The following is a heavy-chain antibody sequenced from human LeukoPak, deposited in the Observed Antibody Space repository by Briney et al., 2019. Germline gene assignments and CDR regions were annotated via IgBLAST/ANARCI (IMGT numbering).Heavy chain of an antibody. CDR2: MNPNSGNT. D-gene: IGHD4-17*01. J-gene: IGHJ4*02. CDR1: GYTFTGYY. Sequence: ASMKVSCKASGYTFTGYYMHWVRQAPGQGLEWMGWMNPNSGNTGYAQKFQGRVTMTRNTSISTAYMELSSLRSEDTAVYYCARVDGDYLPYYFDYWGQGTLVTVSS. V-gene: IGHV1-8*02. CDR3: ARVDGDYLPYYFDY.